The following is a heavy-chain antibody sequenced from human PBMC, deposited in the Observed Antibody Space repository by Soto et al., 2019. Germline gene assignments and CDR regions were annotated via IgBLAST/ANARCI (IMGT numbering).Heavy chain of an antibody. V-gene: IGHV3-33*01. CDR2: IWYDGSNK. CDR1: GFTFSSYG. Sequence: GGSLRLSCAASGFTFSSYGMHWVRQAPGKGLEWVAVIWYDGSNKYYADSVKGRFTISRDNSKNTLYLQMNSLRAEDTAVYYCASAVFSDYGDSPLGRYWGQGTLVTVSS. J-gene: IGHJ4*02. D-gene: IGHD4-17*01. CDR3: ASAVFSDYGDSPLGRY.